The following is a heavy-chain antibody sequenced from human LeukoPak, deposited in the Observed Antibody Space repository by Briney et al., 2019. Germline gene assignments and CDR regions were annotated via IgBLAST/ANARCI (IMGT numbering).Heavy chain of an antibody. V-gene: IGHV4-59*01. CDR3: ARDNPVAATRGLYYYYYMDV. CDR2: IYYSGST. CDR1: GGSISNYY. D-gene: IGHD2-15*01. Sequence: SETLSLTCTVSGGSISNYYWSWIRQPPGKGLEWIGYIYYSGSTNYNPSLKSRVTISVDTSKNQFSLKLSSVTAADTAVYYCARDNPVAATRGLYYYYYMDVWGKGTTVTVSS. J-gene: IGHJ6*03.